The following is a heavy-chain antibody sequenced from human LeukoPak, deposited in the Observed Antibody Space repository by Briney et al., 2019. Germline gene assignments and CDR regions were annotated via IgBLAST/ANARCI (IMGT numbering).Heavy chain of an antibody. CDR3: ARVRRRIAAAGTGYFDY. J-gene: IGHJ4*02. CDR1: GFTFNSYA. CDR2: ISFDGDNK. Sequence: PGGSLRLSCAASGFTFNSYALHWVRQVPDKGLEWVTIISFDGDNKYYADSVKGRFTISRDNSKNTLYLQMNSLRPEDTAVYYCARVRRRIAAAGTGYFDYWGQGTLVTVSS. D-gene: IGHD6-13*01. V-gene: IGHV3-30-3*01.